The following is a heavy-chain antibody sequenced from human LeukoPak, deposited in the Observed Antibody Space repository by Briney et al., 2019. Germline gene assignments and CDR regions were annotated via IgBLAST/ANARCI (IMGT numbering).Heavy chain of an antibody. V-gene: IGHV1-69*06. Sequence: ASVKVSCKASGGTFSSYAISWARQAPGQGLEWMGGIIPIFGTANYAQKFQGRVTITADKSTSTAYMELSSLRSEDTAVYYCARDDTSGFDYWGQGTLVTVSS. CDR3: ARDDTSGFDY. CDR1: GGTFSSYA. D-gene: IGHD6-19*01. J-gene: IGHJ4*02. CDR2: IIPIFGTA.